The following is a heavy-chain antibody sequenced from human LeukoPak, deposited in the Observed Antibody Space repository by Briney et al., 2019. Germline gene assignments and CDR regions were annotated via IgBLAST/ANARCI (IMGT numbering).Heavy chain of an antibody. V-gene: IGHV1-69*05. D-gene: IGHD2-2*02. CDR2: IIPIFGTA. CDR3: ASPVPAAIGGDYAFDI. CDR1: GGTFSSYA. J-gene: IGHJ3*02. Sequence: SVKVSCKASGGTFSSYAISWVRQAPGQGLEWMGGIIPIFGTANYAQKFQGRVTITTDESTSTAYMELSSLRSEDTAVYYCASPVPAAIGGDYAFDIWGQGTMVTVSS.